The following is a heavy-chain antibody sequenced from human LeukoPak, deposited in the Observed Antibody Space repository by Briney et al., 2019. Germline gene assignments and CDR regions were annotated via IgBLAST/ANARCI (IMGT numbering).Heavy chain of an antibody. Sequence: GGSLRLSCAASGFTFSSYAMSWVRQAPGKGLEWVSAISGSGGSTYYADSVKGRFTISRDNAKNSLYLQMNSLRAEDTAVYYCARGDIVVVPAAYAPASGWFPDYWGQGTLVTVSS. CDR3: ARGDIVVVPAAYAPASGWFPDY. D-gene: IGHD2-2*01. V-gene: IGHV3-23*01. CDR1: GFTFSSYA. J-gene: IGHJ4*02. CDR2: ISGSGGST.